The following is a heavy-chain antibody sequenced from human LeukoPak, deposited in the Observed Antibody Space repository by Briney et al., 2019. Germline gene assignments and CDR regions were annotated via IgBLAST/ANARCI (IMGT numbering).Heavy chain of an antibody. CDR3: AATYYYVSSGYYYFGTGRMLGAFDI. D-gene: IGHD3-22*01. Sequence: GESLKISCKGSGYSFTSYWIGWVRQMPGKGLEWMGIIYPGDPDTRYSPSFQGRVTISADKSISTAYLQWSSLKASDSAMYYCAATYYYVSSGYYYFGTGRMLGAFDIWGQGTMVTVSS. CDR1: GYSFTSYW. V-gene: IGHV5-51*01. CDR2: IYPGDPDT. J-gene: IGHJ3*02.